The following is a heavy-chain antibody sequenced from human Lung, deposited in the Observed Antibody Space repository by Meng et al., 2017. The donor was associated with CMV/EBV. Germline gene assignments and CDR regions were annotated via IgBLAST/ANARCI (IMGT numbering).Heavy chain of an antibody. V-gene: IGHV3-72*01. CDR1: GFTFGDHY. Sequence: SCTASGFTFGDHYMDWVRQAPGKGLEWVARSRNKASRYTTEYAASVRGRFTISRDESGNSLDLQMTSLNTEDTAVYYCARDNSATHYFDYWGQGXLVTVSS. D-gene: IGHD2/OR15-2a*01. CDR3: ARDNSATHYFDY. CDR2: SRNKASRYTT. J-gene: IGHJ4*02.